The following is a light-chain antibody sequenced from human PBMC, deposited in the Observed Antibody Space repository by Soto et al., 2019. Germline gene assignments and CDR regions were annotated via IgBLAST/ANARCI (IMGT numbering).Light chain of an antibody. CDR3: SSYTSSSTPSHF. CDR1: SSDVGGYNY. CDR2: DVS. J-gene: IGLJ1*01. V-gene: IGLV2-14*01. Sequence: QSVLTQPASVSGSPGQSITISCTGTSSDVGGYNYVSWYQQHPGKAPKLMIYDVSNRPSGVSNRFSGSKSGNTASLTISGLQAEDEADYYCSSYTSSSTPSHFSATGTKVTVL.